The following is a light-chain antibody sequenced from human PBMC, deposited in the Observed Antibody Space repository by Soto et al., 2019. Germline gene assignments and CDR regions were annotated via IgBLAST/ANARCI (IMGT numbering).Light chain of an antibody. CDR3: SSYTGSSTPLV. CDR1: SSDVGGYNY. V-gene: IGLV2-14*01. J-gene: IGLJ2*01. Sequence: QSVLTQPASVSGSPGQSITISCTGTSSDVGGYNYVSWYQQHPGKAPKLMIYDVSNRPSGVSNRFSGSKSGNTASLTISGLQAEDEADYYCSSYTGSSTPLVFGGGTQLTV. CDR2: DVS.